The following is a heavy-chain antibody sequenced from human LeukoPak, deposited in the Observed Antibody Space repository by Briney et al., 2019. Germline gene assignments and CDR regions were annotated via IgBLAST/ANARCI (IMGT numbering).Heavy chain of an antibody. CDR1: GGSISSYY. J-gene: IGHJ6*03. Sequence: SETLSLTCTVSGGSISSYYWSWIRQPPGKGLEWIGYIYYSGSTNYNPSLKSRVTISVDTSKNQFSLKPSSVTAADTAVYYCAREGLYYYYMDVWGKGTTVTVSS. CDR3: AREGLYYYYMDV. V-gene: IGHV4-59*01. CDR2: IYYSGST. D-gene: IGHD5-12*01.